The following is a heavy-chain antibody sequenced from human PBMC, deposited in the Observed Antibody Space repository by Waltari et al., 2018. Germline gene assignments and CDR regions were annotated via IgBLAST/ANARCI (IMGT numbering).Heavy chain of an antibody. J-gene: IGHJ3*02. Sequence: QVQLVQSGAEVTKPGSSVKVSCTASGRPFSSYAISRVRQSPGQGLEGMGGIIPIFGTANYAKKFQGRGTITADESTSTAYMELSSLRSEDTAVYYCARGGDGYNQKSDAFDIWGQGTMVTVSS. CDR2: IIPIFGTA. V-gene: IGHV1-69*01. CDR1: GRPFSSYA. D-gene: IGHD5-12*01. CDR3: ARGGDGYNQKSDAFDI.